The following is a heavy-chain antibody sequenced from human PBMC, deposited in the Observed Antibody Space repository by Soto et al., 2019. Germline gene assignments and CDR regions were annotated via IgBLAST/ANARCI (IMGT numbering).Heavy chain of an antibody. CDR3: VRGAPMGAY. CDR2: IKQDGSEI. J-gene: IGHJ4*02. V-gene: IGHV3-7*01. Sequence: SLRLSCAASGFSLNDYWMHWVRQAPGKGLEWVANIKQDGSEIYYVDSVKGRFTISRDNAKNSLYLQMTSLRVEDTAVYFCVRGAPMGAYWGQGTLVTVSS. CDR1: GFSLNDYW. D-gene: IGHD3-10*01.